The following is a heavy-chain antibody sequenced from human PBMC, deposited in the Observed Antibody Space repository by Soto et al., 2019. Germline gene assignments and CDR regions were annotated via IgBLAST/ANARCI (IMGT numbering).Heavy chain of an antibody. J-gene: IGHJ4*02. D-gene: IGHD5-18*01. CDR1: GYTFTNYG. CDR2: ISPYNGHT. V-gene: IGHV1-18*01. Sequence: ASVKVSCKASGYTFTNYGISWVRQTPGQGLEWMGWISPYNGHTNYAQKFQGRVTMTTDTSTDTAYMELRSLISDDTAVYYCARDRRWGYSYGSGGDSWGQGTLVTVSS. CDR3: ARDRRWGYSYGSGGDS.